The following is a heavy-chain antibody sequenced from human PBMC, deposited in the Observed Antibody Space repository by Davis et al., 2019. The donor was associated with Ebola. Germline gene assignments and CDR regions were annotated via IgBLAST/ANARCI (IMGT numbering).Heavy chain of an antibody. CDR1: GGVFGGYH. Sequence: GSLRLSCAVSGGVFGGYHWSWIRQSPGKGPEWIGYVYSNGTTDYNPALKSRLTISIDWSKKQFSLNLRSVTAADTAIYYCARESYNSGWFDYWGQGSLITVSS. CDR3: ARESYNSGWFDY. D-gene: IGHD6-19*01. CDR2: VYSNGTT. J-gene: IGHJ4*02. V-gene: IGHV4-59*01.